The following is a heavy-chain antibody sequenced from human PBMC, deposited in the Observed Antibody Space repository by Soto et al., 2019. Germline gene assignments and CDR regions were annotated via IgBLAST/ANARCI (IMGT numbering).Heavy chain of an antibody. CDR2: ISGSGGST. Sequence: GGSLRLSCAASGFTFSSYAMSWVRQAPGKGLEWVSAISGSGGSTYYADSVKGRFTISRDNSKNTLYLQMNSLRAEDTAVYYCAKGTSHIVVVTAIDYWGQGTLVTVSS. J-gene: IGHJ4*02. D-gene: IGHD2-21*02. CDR3: AKGTSHIVVVTAIDY. V-gene: IGHV3-23*01. CDR1: GFTFSSYA.